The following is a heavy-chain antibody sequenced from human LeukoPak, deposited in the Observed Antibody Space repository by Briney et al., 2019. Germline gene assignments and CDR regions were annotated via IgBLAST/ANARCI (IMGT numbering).Heavy chain of an antibody. CDR2: MNPNSGNT. CDR3: ARSLYDFWDYYYYYYMDV. J-gene: IGHJ6*03. D-gene: IGHD3-3*01. V-gene: IGHV1-8*03. Sequence: ASVKVSCKASGYTFTSYDINWVRQATGQGLEWMGWMNPNSGNTGYAQKFQGRVTITRNTSISTAYMELSSLRSGDTAVYYCARSLYDFWDYYYYYYMDVWGKGTTVTVSS. CDR1: GYTFTSYD.